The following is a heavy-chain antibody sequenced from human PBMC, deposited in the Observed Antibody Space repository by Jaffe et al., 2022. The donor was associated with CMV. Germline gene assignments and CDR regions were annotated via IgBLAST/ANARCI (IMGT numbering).Heavy chain of an antibody. V-gene: IGHV3-33*01. D-gene: IGHD3-22*01. Sequence: QVQLVESGGGVVQPGRSLRLSCAASGFTFSSYGMHWVRQAPGKGLEWVAVIWYDGSNKYYADSVKGRFTISRDNSKNTLYLQMNSLRAEDTAVYYCARETYGSSGYQADYYYYGMDVWGQGTTVTVSS. J-gene: IGHJ6*02. CDR3: ARETYGSSGYQADYYYYGMDV. CDR2: IWYDGSNK. CDR1: GFTFSSYG.